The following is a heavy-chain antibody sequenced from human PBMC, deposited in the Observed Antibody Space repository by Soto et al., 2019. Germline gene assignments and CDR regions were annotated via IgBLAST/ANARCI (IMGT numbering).Heavy chain of an antibody. CDR2: IYYSGRT. Sequence: SETLSLTCTVSGGSISSYYWNWIRQPPGKGLKWIGYIYYSGRTNYNPSLKSRVTISVDTSKNQFSLKLSSLTAADTAVYYCAGEGTYKNYHYYGMDVWGQGTTVTVSS. D-gene: IGHD1-1*01. V-gene: IGHV4-59*01. CDR3: AGEGTYKNYHYYGMDV. CDR1: GGSISSYY. J-gene: IGHJ6*02.